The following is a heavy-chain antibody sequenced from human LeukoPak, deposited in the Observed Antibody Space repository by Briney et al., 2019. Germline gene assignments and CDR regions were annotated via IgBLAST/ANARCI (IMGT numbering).Heavy chain of an antibody. CDR3: ARGPVAGTRIDP. Sequence: ASVKDSCKASGYTFTSYDINWVRQATGQGLEWMGWINPNRGNTGYAQKFQGRVTMTRNTSISTAYMELSSLRSEDTAVYYCARGPVAGTRIDPWGQGTLVTVSS. CDR1: GYTFTSYD. D-gene: IGHD6-19*01. J-gene: IGHJ5*02. V-gene: IGHV1-8*01. CDR2: INPNRGNT.